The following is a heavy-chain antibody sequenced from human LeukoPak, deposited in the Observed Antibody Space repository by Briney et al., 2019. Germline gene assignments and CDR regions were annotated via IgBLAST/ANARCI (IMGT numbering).Heavy chain of an antibody. CDR1: GYSISSGYY. Sequence: SVTLSLTCTVSGYSISSGYYWSFIRQPPGKGLEWIGGIYHSGHTFYNPSLKSRVTISVETSKNQFSLKLNSVTAADTAVYYCAKEGTVRWFDPWGQGTLVTVSS. V-gene: IGHV4-38-2*02. CDR3: AKEGTVRWFDP. J-gene: IGHJ5*02. D-gene: IGHD1-14*01. CDR2: IYHSGHT.